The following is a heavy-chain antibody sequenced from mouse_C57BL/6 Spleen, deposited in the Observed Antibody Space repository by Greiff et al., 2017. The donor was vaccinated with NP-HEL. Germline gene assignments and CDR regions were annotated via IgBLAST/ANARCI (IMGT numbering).Heavy chain of an antibody. CDR2: IDPNSGGT. Sequence: QVQLQQPGAELVKPGASVKLSCKASGYTFTSYWMHWVKQRPGRGLEWIGRIDPNSGGTKYNEKFKSKATLTVDKPSSTAYMQLSSLTSEDSAVDYCARGGASDGYYWYFDVWGTGTTVTVSS. CDR3: ARGGASDGYYWYFDV. CDR1: GYTFTSYW. V-gene: IGHV1-72*01. J-gene: IGHJ1*03. D-gene: IGHD2-3*01.